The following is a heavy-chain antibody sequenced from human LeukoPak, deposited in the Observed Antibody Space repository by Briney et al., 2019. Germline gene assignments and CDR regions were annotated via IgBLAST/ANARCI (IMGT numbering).Heavy chain of an antibody. CDR3: AKFNGGSNYYYYNGMDV. J-gene: IGHJ6*02. CDR2: ISSNGNRA. D-gene: IGHD1-26*01. V-gene: IGHV3-64*04. CDR1: GFTFSSYS. Sequence: PGGSLRLSCSASGFTFSSYSMHWVRQAPGKGLEYVSAISSNGNRAYYADSVKGRFTISRDNSKNTLYLQMNSLRAEDTAVYYCAKFNGGSNYYYYNGMDVWGQGTTVTVS.